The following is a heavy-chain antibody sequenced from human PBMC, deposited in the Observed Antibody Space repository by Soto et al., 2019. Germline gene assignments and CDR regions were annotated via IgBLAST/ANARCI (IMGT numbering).Heavy chain of an antibody. D-gene: IGHD4-17*01. V-gene: IGHV4-34*01. CDR2: INHSGST. CDR3: ARGLSSYGGNSGDY. J-gene: IGHJ4*02. CDR1: GGSFSGYY. Sequence: SETLSLTCAVYGGSFSGYYWSWIRQPPGKGLEWIGEINHSGSTNYNPSLKSRVTISVDTSKNQFSLKLSSVTAADTAVYYCARGLSSYGGNSGDYWGQGALVTVSS.